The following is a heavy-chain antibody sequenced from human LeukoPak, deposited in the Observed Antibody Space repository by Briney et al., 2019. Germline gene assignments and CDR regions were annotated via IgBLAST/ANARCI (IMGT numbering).Heavy chain of an antibody. D-gene: IGHD3-16*01. V-gene: IGHV3-21*01. CDR2: ISSSSDYI. CDR1: GFTFSSYN. CDR3: ASGGTYVLDY. J-gene: IGHJ4*02. Sequence: GGSLRLSCAASGFTFSSYNMNWVRQAPGKGLEWVSFISSSSDYIYYADSLKGRFTISRDNAKNSVYLQVNSLRADDTAVYYCASGGTYVLDYWGQGTLVTVSA.